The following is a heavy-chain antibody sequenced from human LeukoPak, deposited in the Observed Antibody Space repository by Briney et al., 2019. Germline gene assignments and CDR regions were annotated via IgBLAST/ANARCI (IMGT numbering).Heavy chain of an antibody. Sequence: GGSLRLSCAASGFTFNDYRMHWVRQAPGKGLEWVAVISYDGSNKYYADSVKGRFTISRDNSKNTLYLLMNSLRAEDTAVYYCASGVWGSYRLHYFDYWGQGTLVTVSS. D-gene: IGHD3-16*02. CDR1: GFTFNDYR. V-gene: IGHV3-30*14. CDR3: ASGVWGSYRLHYFDY. J-gene: IGHJ4*02. CDR2: ISYDGSNK.